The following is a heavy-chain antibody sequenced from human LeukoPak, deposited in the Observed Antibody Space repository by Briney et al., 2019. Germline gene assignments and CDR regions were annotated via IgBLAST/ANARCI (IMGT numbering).Heavy chain of an antibody. CDR2: ISYDGSNK. D-gene: IGHD3-16*01. V-gene: IGHV3-30*04. CDR3: ARGRKGVFDY. CDR1: GFTFSSYA. J-gene: IGHJ4*02. Sequence: GGSLRLSCAASGFTFSSYAMHWVRQAPGKGLEWVAVISYDGSNKYYADSVKGRFTISRDNSKNTLYLQMNSLRAEDTAVYYCARGRKGVFDYWGQGTLVTVSS.